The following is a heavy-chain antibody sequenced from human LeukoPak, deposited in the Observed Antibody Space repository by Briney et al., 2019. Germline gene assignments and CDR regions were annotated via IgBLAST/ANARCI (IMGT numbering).Heavy chain of an antibody. J-gene: IGHJ3*02. CDR1: GFTFSSFA. V-gene: IGHV3-23*01. Sequence: GGSLRLSCAASGFTFSSFAMSWVRQAPGKGLEWVSAISGSGGSTYYADSVKGRFTISRDNSKNTLYLQMNSLRAEDTAVYYCAKYYEGAPGAFDIWGQGTMVTVSS. CDR3: AKYYEGAPGAFDI. CDR2: ISGSGGST. D-gene: IGHD3-22*01.